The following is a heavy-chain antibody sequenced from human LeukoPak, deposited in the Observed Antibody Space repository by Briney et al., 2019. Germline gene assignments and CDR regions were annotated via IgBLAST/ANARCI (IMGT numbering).Heavy chain of an antibody. J-gene: IGHJ6*02. CDR2: ISSSSSTI. D-gene: IGHD2-2*02. V-gene: IGHV3-48*02. Sequence: GGSLRLSCAASGFTFSSYSMNWVRQAPGKGLEWVSYISSSSSTIYYADSVKGRFTISRDNAKNSLYLQMNSLRDEDTAVYYCARDQYCSSTSCYSYYYYGMDVWGQGTTVTVSS. CDR1: GFTFSSYS. CDR3: ARDQYCSSTSCYSYYYYGMDV.